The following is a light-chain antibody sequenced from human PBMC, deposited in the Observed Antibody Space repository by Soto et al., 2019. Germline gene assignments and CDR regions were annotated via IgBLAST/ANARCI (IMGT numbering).Light chain of an antibody. CDR3: QQYKNRTQT. CDR2: AAS. J-gene: IGKJ1*01. CDR1: QSLXSN. V-gene: IGKV3-15*01. Sequence: IGLTQWAAALSVSPGESPTLACRASQSLXSNLVWYKRKPGQAPRVLXDAASTRATGIPARLSGSGSATEFTLPISSLHSEDFAAYYFQQYKNRTQTFGQGTKVDIK.